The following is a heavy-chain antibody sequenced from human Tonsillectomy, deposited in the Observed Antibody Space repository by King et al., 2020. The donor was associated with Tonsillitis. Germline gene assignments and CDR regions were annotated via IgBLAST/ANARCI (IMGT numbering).Heavy chain of an antibody. V-gene: IGHV3-20*04. CDR3: AGDLVWGTSRDAFDI. J-gene: IGHJ3*02. CDR1: GFTFDDYG. D-gene: IGHD3-16*01. CDR2: INWNGGST. Sequence: VQLVESGGGVVRPGGSLRLSCVASGFTFDDYGMSWVRQAPGKGLEWVSTINWNGGSTGYADSVKGRFTISRDNAKNSLYLQMNSLRAEDMALYYCAGDLVWGTSRDAFDIWGQGTMVTVSS.